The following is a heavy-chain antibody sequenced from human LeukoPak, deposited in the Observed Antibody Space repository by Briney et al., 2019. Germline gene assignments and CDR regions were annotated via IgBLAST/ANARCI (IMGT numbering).Heavy chain of an antibody. J-gene: IGHJ6*03. CDR3: ARSTTVTFGGYYYYYMDV. CDR1: GGSFSGYY. CDR2: INHSGST. V-gene: IGHV4-34*01. Sequence: SETLSLTCAVYGGSFSGYYWSWIRQPPGKGLEWIGEINHSGSTNYNPSLKSRVTISVDTSKDQFSLKLSSVTAADTAVYYCARSTTVTFGGYYYYYMDVWGKGTTVTVSS. D-gene: IGHD4-11*01.